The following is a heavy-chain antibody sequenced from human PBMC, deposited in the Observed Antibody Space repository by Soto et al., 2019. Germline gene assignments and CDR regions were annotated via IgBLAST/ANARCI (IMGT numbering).Heavy chain of an antibody. CDR3: ARDHRSGYSSSWYNWFDP. D-gene: IGHD6-13*01. CDR2: IIPILGIA. V-gene: IGHV1-69*08. Sequence: VQLVQSGAEVKKPGSSVKVSCKASGGTFSSYTISWVRQAPGQGLEWMGRIIPILGIANYAQKFQGRVTITADKSTSTAYMELSSLRSEDTAVYYCARDHRSGYSSSWYNWFDPWGQGTLVTVSS. J-gene: IGHJ5*02. CDR1: GGTFSSYT.